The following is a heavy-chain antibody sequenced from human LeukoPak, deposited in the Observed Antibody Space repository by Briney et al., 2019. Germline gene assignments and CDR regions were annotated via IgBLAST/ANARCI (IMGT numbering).Heavy chain of an antibody. CDR2: IYSTGGT. CDR1: GGSINFYY. Sequence: SETLSLTCTVSGGSINFYYWSWIRQPAGKGLEWIGRIYSTGGTNYSPSLKSRVTMSVDKSKNQFSLNLSSVTAADTAVYYCARGIADPYSFDSWGQGTLVTVSS. D-gene: IGHD6-13*01. V-gene: IGHV4-4*07. CDR3: ARGIADPYSFDS. J-gene: IGHJ4*02.